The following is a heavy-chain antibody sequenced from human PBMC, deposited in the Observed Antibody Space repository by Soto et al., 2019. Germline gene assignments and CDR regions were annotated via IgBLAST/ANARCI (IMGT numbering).Heavy chain of an antibody. Sequence: GESLKISCKGSGYSFTSYWIGWGRQMPGKGLEWMGLIYPGDSDTRYSPSFQGQVTISADNSISTASLQWSSLKASDTAMYYCARRLLAGTAFDIWGHGTMVTVSS. J-gene: IGHJ3*02. CDR2: IYPGDSDT. CDR1: GYSFTSYW. CDR3: ARRLLAGTAFDI. V-gene: IGHV5-51*01. D-gene: IGHD1-1*01.